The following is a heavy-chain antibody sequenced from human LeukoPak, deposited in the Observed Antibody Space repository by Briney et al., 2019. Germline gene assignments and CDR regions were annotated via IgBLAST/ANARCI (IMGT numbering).Heavy chain of an antibody. D-gene: IGHD6-19*01. Sequence: PGGSLRLSCAASGFTFSSSWMGWARQAPGKGLEWVDNIKEDGSWKHYAVSVQGRFTISRDNAKNSLYLQMNSLRAEDTAVYYCARDRGWYHADSWGQGTLVTVSS. CDR2: IKEDGSWK. V-gene: IGHV3-7*01. J-gene: IGHJ4*02. CDR3: ARDRGWYHADS. CDR1: GFTFSSSW.